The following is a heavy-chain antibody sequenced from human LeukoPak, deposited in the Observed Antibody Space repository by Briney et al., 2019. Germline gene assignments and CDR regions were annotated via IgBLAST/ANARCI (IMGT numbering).Heavy chain of an antibody. V-gene: IGHV1-3*01. J-gene: IGHJ6*02. CDR3: ASRLHRGKYSSSLYYYYGMDV. D-gene: IGHD6-6*01. CDR1: GYTFTSYA. CDR2: INAGNGNT. Sequence: ASVNVSCKASGYTFTSYAMHWVRQAPGQRLEWMGWINAGNGNTKYSQKFQGRVTITRDTSASTAYMELSSLRSEDTAVYYCASRLHRGKYSSSLYYYYGMDVWGQGTTVTVSS.